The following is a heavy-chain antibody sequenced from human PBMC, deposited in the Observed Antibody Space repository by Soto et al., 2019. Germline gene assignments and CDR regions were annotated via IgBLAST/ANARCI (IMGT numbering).Heavy chain of an antibody. Sequence: PSENLSLTSTVSGGSISNDYCNCIRQPAGKGLEWIGCIDTSGSTNYNPSLKSRVTMSVDTSKQEFSLKLSSVTAADTALYYCARGGQDFWSGPFDYWGRGALVSV. D-gene: IGHD3-3*01. CDR1: GGSISNDY. V-gene: IGHV4-4*07. CDR2: IDTSGST. CDR3: ARGGQDFWSGPFDY. J-gene: IGHJ4*02.